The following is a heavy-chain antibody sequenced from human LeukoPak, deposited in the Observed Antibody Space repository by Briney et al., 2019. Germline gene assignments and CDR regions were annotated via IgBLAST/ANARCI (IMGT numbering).Heavy chain of an antibody. D-gene: IGHD3-10*01. J-gene: IGHJ4*02. CDR2: IYHSGSS. CDR1: GYSIYSNFY. Sequence: SETLSLTCAVSGYSIYSNFYWGWIRQPPGKGLEWIGSIYHSGSSYYNPSLKSRVTISMDTSNNQFFLKLTSVTAADTAIYYCARHDSSGSSGTYYSVDYWGQGTLVTVSS. CDR3: ARHDSSGSSGTYYSVDY. V-gene: IGHV4-38-2*01.